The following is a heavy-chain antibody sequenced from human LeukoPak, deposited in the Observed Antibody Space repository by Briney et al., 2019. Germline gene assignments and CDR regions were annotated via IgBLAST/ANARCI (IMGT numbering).Heavy chain of an antibody. CDR2: IGGLGSST. CDR3: ARDPGVVAFHYFDF. J-gene: IGHJ4*02. V-gene: IGHV3-23*01. D-gene: IGHD3-3*01. CDR1: GFTFSSHA. Sequence: PGGSLRLSCAAPGFTFSSHAMAWVRQAPGKGLEWVSAIGGLGSSTYYGDSVKGRFTISRDNSKNTVYLQMDSLRVEDTAVYYCARDPGVVAFHYFDFWGQGTLITVSS.